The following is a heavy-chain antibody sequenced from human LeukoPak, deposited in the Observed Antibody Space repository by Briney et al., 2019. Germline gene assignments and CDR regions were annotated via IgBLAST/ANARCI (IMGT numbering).Heavy chain of an antibody. V-gene: IGHV4-38-2*02. CDR2: IYHSGST. Sequence: SETLSLTCTVSGYSISSGYYWGWIRQPPGKGLEWIGSIYHSGSTYYNPSLKSRVTISVDTSKNQFSLKLSSVTAADTAVYYCARLPITPIVVDLWARGTLVTVSS. D-gene: IGHD3-22*01. CDR3: ARLPITPIVVDL. CDR1: GYSISSGYY. J-gene: IGHJ2*01.